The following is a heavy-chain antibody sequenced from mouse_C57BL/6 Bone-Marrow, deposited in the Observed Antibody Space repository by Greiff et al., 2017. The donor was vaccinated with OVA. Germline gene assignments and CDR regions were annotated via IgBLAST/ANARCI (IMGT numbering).Heavy chain of an antibody. J-gene: IGHJ3*01. V-gene: IGHV1-59*01. D-gene: IGHD1-1*01. CDR1: GYTFTSYW. CDR2: IDPSDSYT. CDR3: ARDGSSSAWFAY. Sequence: QVQLQQPGAELVRPGTSVKLSCKASGYTFTSYWMHWVKQRPGQGLEWIGVIDPSDSYTNYNQKFKGKATLTVDTSSSTAYMQLSCLTSVDSAVYYCARDGSSSAWFAYWGQGTLVTVSA.